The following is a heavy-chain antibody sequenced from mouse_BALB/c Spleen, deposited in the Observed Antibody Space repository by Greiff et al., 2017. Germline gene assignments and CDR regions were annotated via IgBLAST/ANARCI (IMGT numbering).Heavy chain of an antibody. CDR1: GFSLTGYG. D-gene: IGHD2-4*01. Sequence: VKLMESGPGLVAPSQSLSITCTVSGFSLTGYGVNWVRQPPGKGLEWLGMIWGDGSTDYNSALKSRLSISKDNSKSQVFLKMNSLQTDDTARYYCARASGYDYDDVPYAMDYWGQGTSVTVSA. CDR2: IWGDGST. CDR3: ARASGYDYDDVPYAMDY. J-gene: IGHJ4*01. V-gene: IGHV2-6-7*01.